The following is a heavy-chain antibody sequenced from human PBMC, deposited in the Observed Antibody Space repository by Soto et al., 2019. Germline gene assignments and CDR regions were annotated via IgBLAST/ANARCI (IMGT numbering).Heavy chain of an antibody. CDR1: GGSFGTSY. V-gene: IGHV4-59*13. CDR2: TYHTGST. J-gene: IGHJ5*02. Sequence: PSETLSLTCTISGGSFGTSYWSWIRQAPGKGLEWIGYTYHTGSTKYNPSLKSRATISVETSKNQFSLTLNSAAAADTAVYYCATDSAGRGPFDPWGQGILVTVSS. D-gene: IGHD3-10*01. CDR3: ATDSAGRGPFDP.